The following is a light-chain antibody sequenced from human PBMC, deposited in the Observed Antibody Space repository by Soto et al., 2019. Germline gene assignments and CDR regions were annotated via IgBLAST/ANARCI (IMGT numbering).Light chain of an antibody. CDR2: EGS. CDR1: SSDVGSYNL. Sequence: QSALTQPASVSGSPGQSITISCTGTSSDVGSYNLVSWYQQHPGKAPKLMIYEGSKRPSGVSNRFSGSKSGNTASLTISGLQAEDEADDSCCSYAGSSTPVVFGGGTKLTVL. CDR3: CSYAGSSTPVV. J-gene: IGLJ2*01. V-gene: IGLV2-23*01.